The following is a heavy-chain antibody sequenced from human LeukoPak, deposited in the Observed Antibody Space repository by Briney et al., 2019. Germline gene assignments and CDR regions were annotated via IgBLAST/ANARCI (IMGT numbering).Heavy chain of an antibody. Sequence: GSSVKSSCKASGYTFTGYYIHGVREAPGQGLEWMGWIDPNSGGTNYAQKFQGRVTMTSDTSISTTYMELSRIRSDDTAIYCCARCPFGYFDYWGERTLVTVSS. D-gene: IGHD3-10*01. V-gene: IGHV1-2*02. CDR3: ARCPFGYFDY. J-gene: IGHJ4*02. CDR2: IDPNSGGT. CDR1: GYTFTGYY.